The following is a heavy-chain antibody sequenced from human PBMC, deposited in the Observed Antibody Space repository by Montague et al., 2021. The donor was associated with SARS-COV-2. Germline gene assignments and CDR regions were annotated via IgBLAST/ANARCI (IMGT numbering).Heavy chain of an antibody. CDR1: GGSITNSIDY. J-gene: IGHJ3*01. CDR3: ARLKRYFDSSGSPSAFDF. CDR2: IYYTGNT. V-gene: IGHV4-39*02. Sequence: SETLSLTCTVSGGSITNSIDYWAWIRQPPGKGLEWIGSIYYTGNTYYNPSLKSRVTISVVTSKNHSTLKLSSVTAAETAVYYCARLKRYFDSSGSPSAFDFWGQGTKVTVSS. D-gene: IGHD3-22*01.